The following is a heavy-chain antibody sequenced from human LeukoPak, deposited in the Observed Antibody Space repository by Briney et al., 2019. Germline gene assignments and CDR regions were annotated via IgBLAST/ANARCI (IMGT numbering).Heavy chain of an antibody. CDR3: ASILSLQLWLHQ. V-gene: IGHV1-69*01. Sequence: ASVKVSCKASGGTFSSYAISWVRHAPGQGLEWMGGIIPIFGTTNYAHKFQGRVTITADESTSTAYIELSSLRSEDTAVYSCASILSLQLWLHQWGQGTLITVSA. CDR2: IIPIFGTT. CDR1: GGTFSSYA. J-gene: IGHJ4*02. D-gene: IGHD5-18*01.